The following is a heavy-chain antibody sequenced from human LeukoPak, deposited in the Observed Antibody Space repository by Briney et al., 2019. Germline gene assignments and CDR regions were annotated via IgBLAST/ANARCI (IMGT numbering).Heavy chain of an antibody. CDR3: ARGHKAEAASYNWFDP. D-gene: IGHD6-13*01. CDR1: GYSISSGYY. CDR2: IYHSGNT. J-gene: IGHJ5*02. Sequence: PSETPSLTCTVSGYSISSGYYWGWMRQPPRKGLEWIANIYHSGNTYYNPSLKSRVTISVDTSTNQFSLKLSSLNAADTAVYYCARGHKAEAASYNWFDPWGQGTLVTVFS. V-gene: IGHV4-38-2*02.